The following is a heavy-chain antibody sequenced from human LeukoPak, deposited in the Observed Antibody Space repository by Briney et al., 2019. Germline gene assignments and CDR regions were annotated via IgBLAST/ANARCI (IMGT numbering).Heavy chain of an antibody. CDR3: AKAHTIFGVEIPYYYYYMDV. D-gene: IGHD3-3*01. CDR1: GFAFSAHG. Sequence: GGSLRLSCEASGFAFSAHGMSWVRQAPGKGLEWVSAIGGYGTTTYYGDSVRGRFTISRDNSKNTLYLQMNSLRAEDTAVYYCAKAHTIFGVEIPYYYYYMDVWGKGTTVTVSS. V-gene: IGHV3-23*01. CDR2: IGGYGTTT. J-gene: IGHJ6*03.